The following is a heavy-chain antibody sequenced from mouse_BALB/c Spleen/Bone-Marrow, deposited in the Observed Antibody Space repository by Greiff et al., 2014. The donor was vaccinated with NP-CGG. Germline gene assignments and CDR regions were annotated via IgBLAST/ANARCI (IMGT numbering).Heavy chain of an antibody. Sequence: VQLQQSGGGLVKPGGSLKLSCAASGFTFSDYYMYWVRQTPEKRLEWVATISDGGSYTYYPDSVKGRFTISRDIAKNNLYLQMSSLESEDTAMYYCARDRGVQGYAMDYWGQGTSVTVSS. D-gene: IGHD2-14*01. J-gene: IGHJ4*01. V-gene: IGHV5-4*02. CDR1: GFTFSDYY. CDR3: ARDRGVQGYAMDY. CDR2: ISDGGSYT.